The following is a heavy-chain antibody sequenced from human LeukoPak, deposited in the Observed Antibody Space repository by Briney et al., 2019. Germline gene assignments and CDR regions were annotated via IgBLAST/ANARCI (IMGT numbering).Heavy chain of an antibody. CDR1: GFTFSSYG. J-gene: IGHJ5*02. CDR3: ARDRSSWYSGWFDP. CDR2: IKQDGSEK. V-gene: IGHV3-7*01. Sequence: PGGSLRLSCAASGFTFSSYGMRWVRQAPGKGLEWVANIKQDGSEKYYMDAVKGRFTISRDNAKNSLYLQMNSLRAEDTAVYYCARDRSSWYSGWFDPWGQGTLVTVSS. D-gene: IGHD6-13*01.